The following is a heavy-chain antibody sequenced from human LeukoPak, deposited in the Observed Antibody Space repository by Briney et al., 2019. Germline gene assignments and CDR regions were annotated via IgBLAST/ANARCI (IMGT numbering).Heavy chain of an antibody. J-gene: IGHJ4*02. D-gene: IGHD3-22*01. CDR2: LYSNSIT. Sequence: GGSLRLSCAASGFTFNNNYMTWVRQAPGKGLEWVSVLYSNSITYYADSVKGRFTISRDSSKNTLYLQMNSLRAEDTAVYYCARGINMMIVAPGYWGQGTLVTVSS. CDR1: GFTFNNNY. CDR3: ARGINMMIVAPGY. V-gene: IGHV3-53*01.